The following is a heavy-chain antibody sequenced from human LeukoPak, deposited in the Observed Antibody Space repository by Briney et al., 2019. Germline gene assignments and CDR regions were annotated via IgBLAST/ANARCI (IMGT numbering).Heavy chain of an antibody. CDR2: INPNSGGT. Sequence: ASVKVSCKASGYTFTGYYMHWVRQAPGQGLGWMGWINPNSGGTNYAQKFQGRVTMTRDTSISTAYMELSRLRSDDTAVYYCARVPGYSSSWYVGAFDIWGQGTMVTVSS. D-gene: IGHD6-13*01. V-gene: IGHV1-2*02. CDR1: GYTFTGYY. J-gene: IGHJ3*02. CDR3: ARVPGYSSSWYVGAFDI.